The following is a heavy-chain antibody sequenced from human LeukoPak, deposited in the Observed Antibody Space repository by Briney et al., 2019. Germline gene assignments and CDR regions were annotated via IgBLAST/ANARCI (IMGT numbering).Heavy chain of an antibody. D-gene: IGHD6-13*01. J-gene: IGHJ5*02. CDR2: IYYSGTT. CDR3: ARAGAAANLVRFDP. Sequence: SETLSLTCTVSGGSISSYYWSWIRQPPGKGLEWIGYIYYSGTTNYNPSLKSRVTISVDTSKNQLSLKLGSVTAADTAVYYCARAGAAANLVRFDPWGQGTLVTVSS. V-gene: IGHV4-59*08. CDR1: GGSISSYY.